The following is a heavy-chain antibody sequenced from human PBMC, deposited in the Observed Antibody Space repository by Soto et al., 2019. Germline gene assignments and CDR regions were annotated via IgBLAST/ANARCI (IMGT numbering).Heavy chain of an antibody. CDR2: IKQDGSEK. V-gene: IGHV3-7*04. D-gene: IGHD2-2*03. CDR3: ARVDIVVVPAAIVFDY. Sequence: GGSLRLSCAASGFTFSSYWMSWVRQAPGKGLERVANIKQDGSEKYYVDSVKGRFTISRDNAKNSLYLQMNSLRAEDTAVYYCARVDIVVVPAAIVFDYWGQGTLVTVSS. J-gene: IGHJ4*02. CDR1: GFTFSSYW.